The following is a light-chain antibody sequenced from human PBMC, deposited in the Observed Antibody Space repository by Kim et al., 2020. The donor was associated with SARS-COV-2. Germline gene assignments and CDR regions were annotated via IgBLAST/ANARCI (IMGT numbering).Light chain of an antibody. CDR1: QSVSSTS. V-gene: IGKV3-20*01. CDR3: QQYDTSPRT. J-gene: IGKJ1*01. Sequence: SPGERATLSCRASQSVSSTSVAWYQHKPGQAPRLPIYGASSRATGIPDRFSGSGSGTDFTLTIRRLEPEDFAVYYCQQYDTSPRTFGQGTKVDIK. CDR2: GAS.